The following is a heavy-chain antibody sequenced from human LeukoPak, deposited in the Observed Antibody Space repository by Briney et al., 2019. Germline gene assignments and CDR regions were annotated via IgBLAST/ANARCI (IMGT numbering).Heavy chain of an antibody. CDR3: ARGGDCSGGSCYCFDY. V-gene: IGHV1-2*02. CDR1: GYTFTGYY. Sequence: ASVKVSCKASGYTFTGYYMHWVRQAPGQGLEWMGWINPNSGGTNYAQKFQGRVTMTRDTSISTAYMELSRLRSDDTAVYYCARGGDCSGGSCYCFDYWGQGTLVTVSS. CDR2: INPNSGGT. J-gene: IGHJ4*02. D-gene: IGHD2-15*01.